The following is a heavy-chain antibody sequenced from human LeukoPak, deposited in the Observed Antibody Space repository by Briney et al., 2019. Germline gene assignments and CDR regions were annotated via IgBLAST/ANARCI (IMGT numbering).Heavy chain of an antibody. Sequence: GGSLRLSCAASGFTVSANYMSWVRQAPAKGLEWFSVIYMNGVTYHAASVKGRFTISRDDSKNTVYLQTNSLRAEDTAVYYCAKGGRWLLGSLYFDYWGQGALVTVSS. V-gene: IGHV3-53*05. CDR1: GFTVSANY. CDR3: AKGGRWLLGSLYFDY. CDR2: IYMNGVT. D-gene: IGHD5-12*01. J-gene: IGHJ4*02.